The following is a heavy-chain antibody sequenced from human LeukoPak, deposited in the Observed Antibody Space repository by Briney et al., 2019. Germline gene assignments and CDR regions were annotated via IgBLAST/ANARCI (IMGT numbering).Heavy chain of an antibody. J-gene: IGHJ3*02. CDR1: GGSISSGTYY. D-gene: IGHD2-2*01. CDR2: MNPSGSA. CDR3: TRLNLPAHIGAFDI. V-gene: IGHV4-61*02. Sequence: SETLSLTCTVSGGSISSGTYYWSWIRQPAGKGLEWIGRMNPSGSANYNPSLRSRVTMSIDTFKNQFSLKLSSVTAADTAVYYCTRLNLPAHIGAFDIWGQGAVVTVSS.